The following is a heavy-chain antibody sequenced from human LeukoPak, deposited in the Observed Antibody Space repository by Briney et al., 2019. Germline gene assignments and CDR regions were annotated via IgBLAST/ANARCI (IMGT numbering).Heavy chain of an antibody. D-gene: IGHD3-22*01. J-gene: IGHJ6*03. CDR1: GGPIYSYY. Sequence: SETLSLTCTVSGGPIYSYYWTWIRQTAGRGLEWIGRLYPGVSTDYNPSLKSRVTMSVDTSNSQFALKLSAVTAADTAVYYCARLKFYDSTGYSPGHYMDVWGKGTTVTVSS. CDR2: LYPGVST. CDR3: ARLKFYDSTGYSPGHYMDV. V-gene: IGHV4-4*07.